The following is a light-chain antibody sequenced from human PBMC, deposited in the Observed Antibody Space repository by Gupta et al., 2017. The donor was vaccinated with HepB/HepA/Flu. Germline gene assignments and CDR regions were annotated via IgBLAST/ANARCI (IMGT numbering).Light chain of an antibody. J-gene: IGLJ1*01. CDR2: ENN. Sequence: QSVLTQSPSVFAAPGQKVTISCSGSSSSFRNAFVSWYQQLPGKAPKLLIYENNERPSGIPDRFSGSKSGTSATLDITGLQTGDEADYYCGTEDSSLAVYVFGPGTKVTVL. V-gene: IGLV1-51*01. CDR1: SSSFRNAF. CDR3: GTEDSSLAVYV.